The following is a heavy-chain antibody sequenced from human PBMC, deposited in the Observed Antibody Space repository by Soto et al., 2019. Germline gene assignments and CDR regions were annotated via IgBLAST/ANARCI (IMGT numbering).Heavy chain of an antibody. CDR2: IYYSGST. V-gene: IGHV4-39*01. CDR3: ARLGAAAGSTWFEP. Sequence: SETLSLTCTVSGGSISISSYYWGWIRQPPGKGLEWIGSIYYSGSTYYNPSLKSRVTISVDTSKNQLSLKLSSVTAADTAVYYCARLGAAAGSTWFEPWGQRNLVTVS. D-gene: IGHD6-13*01. CDR1: GGSISISSYY. J-gene: IGHJ5*02.